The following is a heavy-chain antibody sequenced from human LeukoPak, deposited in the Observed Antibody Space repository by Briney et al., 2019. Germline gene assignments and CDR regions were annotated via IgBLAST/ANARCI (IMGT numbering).Heavy chain of an antibody. V-gene: IGHV3-9*01. CDR3: AETFLYYYYYMDV. CDR2: ISWNSKNI. CDR1: GFTFEDYA. J-gene: IGHJ6*03. Sequence: GGSLRLSCGASGFTFEDYAMHWVRQAPGKGLEWVSGISWNSKNIGYADSVKGRFTISRDNAKNSLHLQMNSLRAEDTAVYYCAETFLYYYYYMDVWGKGTTVTVSS. D-gene: IGHD2/OR15-2a*01.